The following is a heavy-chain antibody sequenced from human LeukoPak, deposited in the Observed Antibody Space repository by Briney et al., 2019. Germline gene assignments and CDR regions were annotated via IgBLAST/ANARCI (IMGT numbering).Heavy chain of an antibody. CDR3: AREFSWFDP. CDR2: INPNSGGT. J-gene: IGHJ5*02. CDR1: GYTFTGYY. Sequence: ASVKVSCKASGYTFTGYYMHWVRQAPGQGLEWMGWINPNSGGTNYAQKFQGRVTITADKSTSTAYMELSSLRSEDTAVYYCAREFSWFDPWGQGTLVTVSS. V-gene: IGHV1-2*02.